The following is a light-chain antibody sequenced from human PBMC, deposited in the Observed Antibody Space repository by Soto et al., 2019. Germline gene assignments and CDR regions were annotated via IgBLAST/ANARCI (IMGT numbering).Light chain of an antibody. J-gene: IGKJ1*01. Sequence: EIVMTQSPATLSVSPGERVTLHCRASQSVTSNLAWYQQKPGQAPRLLIYGASTRATGIPARFSGSGSGTEFTLTISSLQSEDFAVYYCQQYNNWPRTFGQGTKVDI. CDR1: QSVTSN. CDR2: GAS. V-gene: IGKV3-15*01. CDR3: QQYNNWPRT.